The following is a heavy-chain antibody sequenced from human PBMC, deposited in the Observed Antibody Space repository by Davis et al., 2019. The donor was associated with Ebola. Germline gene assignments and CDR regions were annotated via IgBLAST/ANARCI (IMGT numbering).Heavy chain of an antibody. CDR2: IYYSGST. V-gene: IGHV4-61*01. D-gene: IGHD2/OR15-2a*01. Sequence: SETLSLTCTLSGGSVSSGSSYCSWIRQPPGKGLEWIGYIYYSGSTNYNPSLKSRVTISIDTSKSQFSLRLSSVTAEDTAVYYCATTSRSMAHDYWGQGTLVTVSS. J-gene: IGHJ4*02. CDR1: GGSVSSGSSY. CDR3: ATTSRSMAHDY.